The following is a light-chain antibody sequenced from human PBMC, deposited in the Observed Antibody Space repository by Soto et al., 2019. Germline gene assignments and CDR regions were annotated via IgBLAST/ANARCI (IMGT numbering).Light chain of an antibody. CDR1: QSISTN. J-gene: IGKJ2*03. CDR3: QQSYITLYS. V-gene: IGKV1-39*01. CDR2: VAS. Sequence: DIQMTQSPSSLSASVGDRVTITCRASQSISTNLSWYQKKPGKAPKLLISVASSLQSGVPSRFSGSGSGTDFSLTISSLQPEDFAIYFCQQSYITLYSFGQGTNLEIK.